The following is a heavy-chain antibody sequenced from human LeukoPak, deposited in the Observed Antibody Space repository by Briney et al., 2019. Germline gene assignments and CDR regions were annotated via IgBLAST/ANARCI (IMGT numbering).Heavy chain of an antibody. V-gene: IGHV3-9*01. D-gene: IGHD5-24*01. J-gene: IGHJ4*02. Sequence: SGRSLRLSCAASGFTFDDYAMHWVRQAPGKGLEWVSGISWNSGSIGYVDSVKGRFTISRDNAKNSLYLQMNSLRAEDTALYYCAKGMATIKGEFDYWGQGTLVTVSS. CDR3: AKGMATIKGEFDY. CDR1: GFTFDDYA. CDR2: ISWNSGSI.